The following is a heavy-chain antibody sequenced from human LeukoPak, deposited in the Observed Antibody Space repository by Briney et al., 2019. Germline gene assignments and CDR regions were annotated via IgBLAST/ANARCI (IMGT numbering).Heavy chain of an antibody. CDR3: ARWGSGKSFDY. CDR1: GFTFSGYG. J-gene: IGHJ4*02. D-gene: IGHD3-10*01. Sequence: AGGSLRLCCAASGFTFSGYGMHWVRQAPGKGLEWVAVIWYDGSNKYYTDSVKGRFTISRDNSKNTLYLQMNSLRVEDTAVYYCARWGSGKSFDYWGQGTLVTVSS. V-gene: IGHV3-33*01. CDR2: IWYDGSNK.